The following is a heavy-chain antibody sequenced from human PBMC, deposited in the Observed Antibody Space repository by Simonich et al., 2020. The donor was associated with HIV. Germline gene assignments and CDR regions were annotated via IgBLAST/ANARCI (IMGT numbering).Heavy chain of an antibody. J-gene: IGHJ4*02. CDR1: GGSFSGYY. Sequence: QVQLQQWGAGLLTPSETLSLTCAVYGGSFSGYYWSWIRQPPGKGLEWIGEFNHSEITNYKSSLNSRATISVDKSKNQFSLKLSSVTAADTAIYYCARRDRELILYFDYWGQGNLVTVSS. D-gene: IGHD3-3*01. CDR2: FNHSEIT. V-gene: IGHV4-34*01. CDR3: ARRDRELILYFDY.